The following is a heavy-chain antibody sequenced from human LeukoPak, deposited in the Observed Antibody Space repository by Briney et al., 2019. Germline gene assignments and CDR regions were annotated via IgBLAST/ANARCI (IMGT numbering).Heavy chain of an antibody. CDR2: IYYSGST. CDR1: GASISSSSYY. D-gene: IGHD1-26*01. Sequence: SEPLSLTCTVSGASISSSSYYWGWVRQPPGKGLEWIGSIYYSGSTYYNPSLKSRVTISVDTSNNQFSLKLSSVTAADTAVYYCARAAGEGRHTLPNWGQGTLVTVSS. CDR3: ARAAGEGRHTLPN. J-gene: IGHJ4*02. V-gene: IGHV4-39*07.